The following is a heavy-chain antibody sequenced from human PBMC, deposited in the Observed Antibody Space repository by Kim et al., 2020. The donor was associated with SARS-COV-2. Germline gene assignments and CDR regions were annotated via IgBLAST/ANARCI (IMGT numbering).Heavy chain of an antibody. D-gene: IGHD1-26*01. Sequence: GGSLRLSCAASGFTFSRNWMHWVRQVPGKGLVWVSRTNEDGSVTNHADSVRGRFTISRDNAKNTLYLQMNNLRAEDTAVYHCVRDLVGSQDFWGQGTMVIVAS. V-gene: IGHV3-74*01. J-gene: IGHJ3*01. CDR2: TNEDGSVT. CDR1: GFTFSRNW. CDR3: VRDLVGSQDF.